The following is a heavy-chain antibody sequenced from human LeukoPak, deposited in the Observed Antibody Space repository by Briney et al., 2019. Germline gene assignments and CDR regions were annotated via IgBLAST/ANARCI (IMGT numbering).Heavy chain of an antibody. CDR2: FDPEDGEK. V-gene: IGHV1-24*01. Sequence: ASVKVSCKVSGYTLTELSMHWVRQPPGKGLEWMGGFDPEDGEKIYAQKFQGRVTMTEDTVTEASYMELSSLRSEDTAVYYCAREGGLLWFGELMPFDYWGQGTLVTVSS. J-gene: IGHJ4*02. CDR1: GYTLTELS. CDR3: AREGGLLWFGELMPFDY. D-gene: IGHD3-10*01.